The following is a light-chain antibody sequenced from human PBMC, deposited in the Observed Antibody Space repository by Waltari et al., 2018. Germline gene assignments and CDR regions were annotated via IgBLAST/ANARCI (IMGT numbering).Light chain of an antibody. CDR1: NLARKI. CDR3: EMWDNSVVI. Sequence: SNELTQPQSVSVFPGQTAIITCSGQNLARKIVSWFHQRPGQSPVVCFYQTRERPPGIPVRYAGSISGTTATLDISGTQETDEGDYFCEMWDNSVVIFGGGTKLTVL. J-gene: IGLJ2*01. V-gene: IGLV3-1*01. CDR2: QTR.